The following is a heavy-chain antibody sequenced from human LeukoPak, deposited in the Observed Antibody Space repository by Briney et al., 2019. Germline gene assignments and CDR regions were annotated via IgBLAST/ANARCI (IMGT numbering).Heavy chain of an antibody. CDR2: MNPNSGNS. Sequence: ASVKVSCKASGYTFTSYDINWVRQATGQGLEWMGWMNPNSGNSGYAQKFQGRVTMTEDTSTDTAYMELSSLRSEDTAVYYCATGGVRFLEWLPHDAFDIWGQGAMVTVSS. D-gene: IGHD3-3*01. J-gene: IGHJ3*02. V-gene: IGHV1-8*01. CDR1: GYTFTSYD. CDR3: ATGGVRFLEWLPHDAFDI.